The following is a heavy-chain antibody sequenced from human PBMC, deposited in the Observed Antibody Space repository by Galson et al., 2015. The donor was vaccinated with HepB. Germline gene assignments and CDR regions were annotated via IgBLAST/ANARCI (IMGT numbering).Heavy chain of an antibody. V-gene: IGHV3-30-3*01. CDR2: ISYDGSIK. CDR3: ARDSGGVFEY. CDR1: GFTFSSYA. D-gene: IGHD2-8*02. J-gene: IGHJ4*02. Sequence: SLRLSCAASGFTFSSYAMHWVRQAPGKGLEWVAVISYDGSIKHYADSVKGRFTISRDNSKNTLYLQMSSLRAEDTAVYYCARDSGGVFEYWGQGTLVTVSS.